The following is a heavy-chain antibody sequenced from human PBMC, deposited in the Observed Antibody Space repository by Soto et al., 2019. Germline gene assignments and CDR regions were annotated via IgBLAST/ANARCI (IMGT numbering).Heavy chain of an antibody. Sequence: QIQLVQSGAEVKKPGASVRVSCKTSGYIFRNYAISWVRQAPGQGLEWMGWISVSNDYTDSGHALRGRLTMTTDTSPSTAYLELTIVTSIDTAVYYCARSSPSLAYWGQGSLVTVSS. D-gene: IGHD3-10*01. CDR1: GYIFRNYA. CDR3: ARSSPSLAY. V-gene: IGHV1-18*04. CDR2: ISVSNDYT. J-gene: IGHJ4*02.